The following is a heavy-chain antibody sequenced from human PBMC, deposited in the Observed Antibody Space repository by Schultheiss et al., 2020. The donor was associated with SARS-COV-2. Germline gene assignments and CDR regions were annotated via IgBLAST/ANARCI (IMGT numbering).Heavy chain of an antibody. D-gene: IGHD4-11*01. CDR2: ISAYNGNT. J-gene: IGHJ6*02. CDR3: ARANTVTSWGRYYYYGMDV. V-gene: IGHV1-18*01. CDR1: GGTFSSYG. Sequence: ALVKVSCKASGGTFSSYGISWVRQAPGQGLEWMGWISAYNGNTNYAQKLQGRVTMTTDTSTSTAYMELRSLRSDDTAVYYCARANTVTSWGRYYYYGMDVWGQGTTVTVSS.